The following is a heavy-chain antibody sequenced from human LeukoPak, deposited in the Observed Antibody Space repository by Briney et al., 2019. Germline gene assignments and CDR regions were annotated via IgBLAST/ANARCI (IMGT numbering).Heavy chain of an antibody. CDR2: ISVGGAKT. D-gene: IGHD6-13*01. Sequence: GGSLRLSCVASGFTFSNYAMSWIRQAPGKGLEWISSISVGGAKTYYADSVKGRFSISRDNSENTLYLQMNNLRAEDTAVYYCAKIDRGMRRPYYFDYWGQGTLVTVSS. CDR3: AKIDRGMRRPYYFDY. J-gene: IGHJ4*02. CDR1: GFTFSNYA. V-gene: IGHV3-23*01.